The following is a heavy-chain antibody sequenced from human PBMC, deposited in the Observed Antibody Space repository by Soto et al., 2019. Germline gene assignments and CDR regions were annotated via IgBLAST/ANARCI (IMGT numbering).Heavy chain of an antibody. J-gene: IGHJ6*02. D-gene: IGHD3-3*02. CDR1: GGSFSGYY. Sequence: SETLCITCTVYGGSFSGYYWSWIRQPPVKGLEWIGEINHSGSTNYNPTLKSRVTISVDTSKNQFSLKLSSVTAADTAVYYCARVSRGNKGVRYYYYGMDVWGQGATVTVSS. CDR3: ARVSRGNKGVRYYYYGMDV. V-gene: IGHV4-34*01. CDR2: INHSGST.